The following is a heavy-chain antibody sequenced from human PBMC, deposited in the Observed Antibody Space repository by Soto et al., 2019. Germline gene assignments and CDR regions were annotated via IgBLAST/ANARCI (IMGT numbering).Heavy chain of an antibody. V-gene: IGHV3-23*01. CDR3: AKDFGSGYDRRSRDAFDI. CDR1: GFTFSSYA. J-gene: IGHJ3*02. Sequence: GSLRLSCAASGFTFSSYAMSWVRQAPGKGLEWVSAISGSGGSTYYADSVKGRFTISRDNSKNTLYLQMNSLRAGDTAVYYCAKDFGSGYDRRSRDAFDIWGQGTMVTVSS. D-gene: IGHD5-12*01. CDR2: ISGSGGST.